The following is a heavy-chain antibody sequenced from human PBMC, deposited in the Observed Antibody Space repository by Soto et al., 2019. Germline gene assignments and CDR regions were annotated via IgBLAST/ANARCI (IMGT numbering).Heavy chain of an antibody. V-gene: IGHV5-51*01. CDR2: IYPGDSDT. CDR1: GYSFTSYW. CDR3: ARRGGLSGWTDNYYYYYGMDV. J-gene: IGHJ6*02. Sequence: PGESLKISCKGSGYSFTSYWIGWVRQMPGKGLEWMGIIYPGDSDTRYSPSFQGQVTISADKSISTAYLQWSSLKASDTAMYYCARRGGLSGWTDNYYYYYGMDVWGQGTTVTVSS. D-gene: IGHD6-19*01.